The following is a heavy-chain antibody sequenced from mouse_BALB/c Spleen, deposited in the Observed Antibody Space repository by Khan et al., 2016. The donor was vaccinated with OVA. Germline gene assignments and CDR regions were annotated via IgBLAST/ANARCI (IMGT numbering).Heavy chain of an antibody. Sequence: EVQLQESGPGLVKPSQSLSLTCTVTGFSITSDYAWNWFRQFPGNKLEWMGYITYSGSSSYTTSLKSRISITRDTSKNQFFLQLNSVTTEDTATYYCARGRAYWGQGTLVTVSA. J-gene: IGHJ3*01. V-gene: IGHV3-2*02. CDR3: ARGRAY. CDR1: GFSITSDYA. CDR2: ITYSGSS. D-gene: IGHD3-3*01.